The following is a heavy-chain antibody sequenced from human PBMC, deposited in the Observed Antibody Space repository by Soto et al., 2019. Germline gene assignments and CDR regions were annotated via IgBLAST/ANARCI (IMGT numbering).Heavy chain of an antibody. CDR1: GGSISSYY. CDR3: AREKARKTRGKFDP. D-gene: IGHD1-1*01. J-gene: IGHJ5*02. V-gene: IGHV4-59*01. Sequence: SETLSLTCTVSGGSISSYYWSWIWQPPGKGLEWIGYIYYSGSTNYNPSLKSRVTISVDTSKNQFSLKLSSVTAADTAVYYCAREKARKTRGKFDPWGQGTLVSVSS. CDR2: IYYSGST.